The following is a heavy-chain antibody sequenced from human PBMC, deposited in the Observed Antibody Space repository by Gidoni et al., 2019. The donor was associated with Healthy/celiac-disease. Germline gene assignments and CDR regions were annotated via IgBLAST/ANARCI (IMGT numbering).Heavy chain of an antibody. CDR2: IYYSGST. Sequence: QLQLQESGPGLVKPSETLSLTCTVSGGSISSSSYYWGWIRQPPGKGLEWIGSIYYSGSTYYNPSLKSRVTISVDTSKNQFSLKLSSVTAADTAVYYCARLEWGSSSLAGGLFDYWGQGTLVTVSS. J-gene: IGHJ4*02. CDR1: GGSISSSSYY. CDR3: ARLEWGSSSLAGGLFDY. D-gene: IGHD6-13*01. V-gene: IGHV4-39*01.